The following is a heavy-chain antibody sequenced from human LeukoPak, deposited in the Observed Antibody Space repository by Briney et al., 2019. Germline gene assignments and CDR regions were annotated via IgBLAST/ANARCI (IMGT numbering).Heavy chain of an antibody. CDR3: FTLGAVIRGAFDI. Sequence: ASVKVSCKASGYSFIGYYMHWVRQAPGQGLEWMGRINPNSGDTNYTQNFQGRVTMTRDTSISTAYMELSRLRSDDTAVYYCFTLGAVIRGAFDIWGQGTMVTVSS. D-gene: IGHD3-16*02. J-gene: IGHJ3*02. CDR1: GYSFIGYY. V-gene: IGHV1-2*06. CDR2: INPNSGDT.